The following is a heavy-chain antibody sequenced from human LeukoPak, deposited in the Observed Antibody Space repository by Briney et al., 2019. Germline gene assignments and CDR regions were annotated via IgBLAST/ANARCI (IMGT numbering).Heavy chain of an antibody. J-gene: IGHJ4*02. CDR3: AKDKAAVSRMAGD. Sequence: GGTLRLSCAASGFTFSSHGMNWVRQAPGKGLEWVSGISRNSGSIGYADSVKGRFTISRDNAKNSLYLQMNSLRAEDTALYYCAKDKAAVSRMAGDWGQGTLVTVSS. CDR2: ISRNSGSI. CDR1: GFTFSSHG. V-gene: IGHV3-9*01. D-gene: IGHD4-17*01.